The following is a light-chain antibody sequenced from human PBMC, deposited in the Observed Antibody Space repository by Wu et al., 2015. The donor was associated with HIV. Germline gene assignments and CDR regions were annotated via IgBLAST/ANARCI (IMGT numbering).Light chain of an antibody. Sequence: EIVLTQSPATLSLSPGERATLSCRASQSVSRFLAWYQHKPGQAPRVLIYDTSNRAAGVPARFSGSGFGTDFTLTISSLEPEDFAVYYCQQRSGYTFGQGTKLEIK. V-gene: IGKV3-11*01. CDR1: QSVSRF. J-gene: IGKJ2*01. CDR3: QQRSGYT. CDR2: DTS.